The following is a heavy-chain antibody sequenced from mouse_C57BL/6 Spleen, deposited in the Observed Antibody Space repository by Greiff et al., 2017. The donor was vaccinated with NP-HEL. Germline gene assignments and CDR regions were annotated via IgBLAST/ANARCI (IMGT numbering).Heavy chain of an antibody. CDR3: ASKKLYDGNSLAY. Sequence: VKLVESGAELVKPGASVKISCKASGYAFSSYWMNWVKQRPGKGLEWIGQIYPGDGDTNYNGKFKGKATLTADKSSSTAYMQLSSLTSEDSAVYFCASKKLYDGNSLAYWGQGTLGTVSA. CDR2: IYPGDGDT. CDR1: GYAFSSYW. V-gene: IGHV1-80*01. D-gene: IGHD2-1*01. J-gene: IGHJ3*01.